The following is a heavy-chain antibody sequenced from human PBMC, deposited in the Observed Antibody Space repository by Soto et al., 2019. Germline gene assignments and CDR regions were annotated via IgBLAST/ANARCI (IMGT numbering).Heavy chain of an antibody. CDR2: IYYTGTT. CDR1: GGSISSSSYY. Sequence: SETLSLTCTASGGSISSSSYYCGWIRQPPGKGLEWIGSIYYTGTTYYSPSLKSRVTISVDTSKNQVSLKLSSVTAADTAVYFCSRGSYYYDNSGYYYAYWGQRTLVTVFS. D-gene: IGHD3-22*01. V-gene: IGHV4-39*01. J-gene: IGHJ4*02. CDR3: SRGSYYYDNSGYYYAY.